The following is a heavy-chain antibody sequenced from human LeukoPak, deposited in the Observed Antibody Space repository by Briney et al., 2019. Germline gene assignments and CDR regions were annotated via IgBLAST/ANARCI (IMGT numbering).Heavy chain of an antibody. CDR2: ISSNGGST. V-gene: IGHV3-64*01. D-gene: IGHD3-22*01. J-gene: IGHJ4*02. Sequence: AGGSLRLSCAASGFTFSSYVMYWVRQAPGKGLEYVSSISSNGGSTYYANSVKGRFTISRDNSKNTLYVQMGSLRAEDMAVYYCARGGQSKYDSSGYLNYFDYWGQGTLVTVSS. CDR1: GFTFSSYV. CDR3: ARGGQSKYDSSGYLNYFDY.